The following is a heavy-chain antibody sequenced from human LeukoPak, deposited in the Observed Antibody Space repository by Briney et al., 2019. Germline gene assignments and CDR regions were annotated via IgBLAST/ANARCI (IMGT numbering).Heavy chain of an antibody. D-gene: IGHD3-22*01. Sequence: KPSQTLSLTCTVSGGSISSGGHYWSWIRQHPGKGLEWIGYIYYSGSTYYNPSLKSRVTISVDTSKNQFSLKLSSVTAADTAVYYCARDSSYYDSSGYSYNWFDPWGQGTLVTVSS. CDR2: IYYSGST. CDR3: ARDSSYYDSSGYSYNWFDP. V-gene: IGHV4-31*03. CDR1: GGSISSGGHY. J-gene: IGHJ5*02.